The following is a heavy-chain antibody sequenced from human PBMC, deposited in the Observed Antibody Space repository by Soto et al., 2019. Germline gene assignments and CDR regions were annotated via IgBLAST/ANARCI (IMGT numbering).Heavy chain of an antibody. J-gene: IGHJ3*02. V-gene: IGHV1-3*01. D-gene: IGHD4-17*01. Sequence: QVQLVQSGAEVKKPGASVKVSCKASGYTFPSYAMHWVRQAPGQRLEWMGWIDAGNGNTKSSQRFQGRVTITRDTSARTAYMELGSLRSEDTAVFYCARDSGDYFRAFDIWGQGTMVTVSS. CDR1: GYTFPSYA. CDR2: IDAGNGNT. CDR3: ARDSGDYFRAFDI.